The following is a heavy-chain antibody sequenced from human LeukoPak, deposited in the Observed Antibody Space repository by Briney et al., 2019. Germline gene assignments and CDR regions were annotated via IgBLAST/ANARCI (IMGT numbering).Heavy chain of an antibody. V-gene: IGHV4-30-4*01. CDR1: GGSTSSGDYY. Sequence: PSETLSLTCTVSGGSTSSGDYYWSWVRQPPGKGLEWIGYIYYSGSTYYNPSLKSRVTISVDTSKNQFSLKLSSVTAADTAVYYCARANYGGNYYGMDVWGQGTTVTVSS. CDR2: IYYSGST. CDR3: ARANYGGNYYGMDV. D-gene: IGHD4-17*01. J-gene: IGHJ6*02.